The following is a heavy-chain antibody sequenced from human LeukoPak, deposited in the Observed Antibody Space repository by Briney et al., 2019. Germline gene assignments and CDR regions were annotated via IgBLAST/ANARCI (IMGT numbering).Heavy chain of an antibody. CDR2: IIPMFGTA. D-gene: IGHD2-2*01. V-gene: IGHV1-69*13. J-gene: IGHJ4*02. CDR1: GYTFTSYG. CDR3: ARAQYCSSASCYGRSAGIFDY. Sequence: GASVKVSCKASGYTFTSYGISWVRQAPGQGLEWMGGIIPMFGTAKYAQKFQGRVTITADESTSTAYMELSSLRSEDTAVYYCARAQYCSSASCYGRSAGIFDYWGQGTLVTVSS.